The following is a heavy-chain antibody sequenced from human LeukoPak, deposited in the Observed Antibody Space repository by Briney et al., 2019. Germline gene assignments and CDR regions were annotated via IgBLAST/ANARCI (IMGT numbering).Heavy chain of an antibody. D-gene: IGHD3-16*02. Sequence: SETLSLTCGVSGGSFSGYYWNWIRQSPGKGLEWVGEINHSGNTRYNPSLRSRITMSVDTSRNHFSLKLSSVTAADTAVYFCAREIIWGTYRRLYYFDTWGQGTLVTVSS. J-gene: IGHJ4*02. V-gene: IGHV4-34*01. CDR3: AREIIWGTYRRLYYFDT. CDR2: INHSGNT. CDR1: GGSFSGYY.